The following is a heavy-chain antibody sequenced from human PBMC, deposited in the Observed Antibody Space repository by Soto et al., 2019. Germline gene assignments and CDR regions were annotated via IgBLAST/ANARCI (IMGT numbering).Heavy chain of an antibody. CDR3: ALSFTVPVAIGY. CDR2: INAGNGNT. Sequence: QVQLVQSGAEVKKPGASVKVSCKASGYTFTSYAMHWVRQAPGQRLGWMGWINAGNGNTKYSQKFQSRVTITRDTSASTACMELISLRSEGTAVYYRALSFTVPVAIGYWGQGTLVTGSS. D-gene: IGHD2-2*02. V-gene: IGHV1-3*01. J-gene: IGHJ4*02. CDR1: GYTFTSYA.